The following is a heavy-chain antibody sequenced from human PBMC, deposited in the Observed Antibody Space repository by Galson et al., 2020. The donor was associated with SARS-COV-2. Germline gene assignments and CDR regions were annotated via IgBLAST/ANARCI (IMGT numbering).Heavy chain of an antibody. Sequence: GESLKISCKGSGYDFSGYWIAWVRQMPGKGPEWMGIIYPGDSDTKYSPSFQGQVTISADKSISTAYLQWSSLKASDTAMYYCASLLVINSNWYDYFDYWGQGALVTVSS. CDR2: IYPGDSDT. D-gene: IGHD6-13*01. V-gene: IGHV5-51*01. CDR3: ASLLVINSNWYDYFDY. J-gene: IGHJ4*02. CDR1: GYDFSGYW.